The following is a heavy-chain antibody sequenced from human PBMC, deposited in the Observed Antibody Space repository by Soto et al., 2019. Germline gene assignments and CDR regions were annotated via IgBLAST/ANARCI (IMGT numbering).Heavy chain of an antibody. Sequence: PSETLSLTCTVSGGSVSSGDYYWSWIRQPPGKGLEWIGYIYYSGSTYYNPSLKSRVTISVHTSKNQFSLKLSSVTAADTAVYYCAREDFRAVTPDYWGQGTLVTVSS. CDR2: IYYSGST. CDR1: GGSVSSGDYY. CDR3: AREDFRAVTPDY. V-gene: IGHV4-30-4*01. D-gene: IGHD4-17*01. J-gene: IGHJ4*02.